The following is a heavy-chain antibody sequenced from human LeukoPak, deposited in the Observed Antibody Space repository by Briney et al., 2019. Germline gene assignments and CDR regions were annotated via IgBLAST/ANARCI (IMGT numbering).Heavy chain of an antibody. CDR3: ARDATVIPFDY. CDR1: GGSISSSSYY. Sequence: KASETLSLTCTVSGGSISSSSYYWGWIRQPPGKGLEWIGSIYYSGSTYYNPSLKSRVTISVDTSKNQFSLKLSSVTAADTAVYYCARDATVIPFDYWGQGTLVTVSS. J-gene: IGHJ4*02. CDR2: IYYSGST. D-gene: IGHD4-17*01. V-gene: IGHV4-39*07.